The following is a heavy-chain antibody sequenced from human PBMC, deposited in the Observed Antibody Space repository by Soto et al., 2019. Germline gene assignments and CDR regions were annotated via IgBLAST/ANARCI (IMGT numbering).Heavy chain of an antibody. V-gene: IGHV1-69*06. Sequence: QVQLVQSGAEVKKPGSSVKVSCKASGGTFSSYAISWVRQAPGQGLEWMGGIIPIFGTANYAQKFQGRVTITADKSTSTAYMELSRLRSEDTAVYYCASIREFSGYDAGGSSYYYYYGMDVWGQGTTVTVSS. CDR3: ASIREFSGYDAGGSSYYYYYGMDV. CDR1: GGTFSSYA. D-gene: IGHD5-12*01. CDR2: IIPIFGTA. J-gene: IGHJ6*02.